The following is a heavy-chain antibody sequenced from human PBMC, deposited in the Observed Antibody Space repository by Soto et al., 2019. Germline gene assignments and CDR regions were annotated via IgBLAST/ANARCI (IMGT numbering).Heavy chain of an antibody. CDR3: ASTVYSSSPAYYSYAMYV. Sequence: GSLRLSCAASGFIFRSYAMHWVRQAPGKGLEWVAVISYDGNNKYYADSVKGRFTISRDNSKNTLYLQMNSPRAEDTAVYYCASTVYSSSPAYYSYAMYVWGQG. V-gene: IGHV3-30-3*01. J-gene: IGHJ6*02. CDR1: GFIFRSYA. CDR2: ISYDGNNK. D-gene: IGHD6-6*01.